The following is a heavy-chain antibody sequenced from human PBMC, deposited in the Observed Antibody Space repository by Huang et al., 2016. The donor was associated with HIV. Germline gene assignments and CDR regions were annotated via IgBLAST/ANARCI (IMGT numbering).Heavy chain of an antibody. CDR3: ARDLNGDFDY. D-gene: IGHD4-17*01. CDR1: GGTFNSSA. Sequence: QVQVVQSGAEVKKPGSWVKVSCKASGGTFNSSAISWVRQAPGQGFEWMGRISPIFGTTNYGQKCQCRVTITADEYTSTSYMEVSSLRAEDTAVYYCARDLNGDFDYWGQGTLVTVSS. V-gene: IGHV1-69*18. J-gene: IGHJ4*02. CDR2: ISPIFGTT.